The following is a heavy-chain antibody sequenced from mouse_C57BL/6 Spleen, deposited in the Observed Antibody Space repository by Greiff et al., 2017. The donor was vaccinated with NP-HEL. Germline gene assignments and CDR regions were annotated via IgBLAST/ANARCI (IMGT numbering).Heavy chain of an antibody. J-gene: IGHJ2*01. CDR1: GYTFTDYY. Sequence: QVHVKQSGAELVRPGASVKLSCKASGYTFTDYYINWVKQRPGQGLEWIARIYPGSGNTYYNEKFKGKATLTAEKSSSTAYMQLSSLISEDSAVYFCARSGDYDVESFDYWGQGTTLTVSS. V-gene: IGHV1-76*01. CDR2: IYPGSGNT. CDR3: ARSGDYDVESFDY. D-gene: IGHD2-4*01.